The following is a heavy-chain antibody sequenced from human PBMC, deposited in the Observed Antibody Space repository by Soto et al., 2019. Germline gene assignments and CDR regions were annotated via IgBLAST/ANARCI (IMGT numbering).Heavy chain of an antibody. J-gene: IGHJ4*02. V-gene: IGHV3-64D*08. CDR1: GFTFNSYA. CDR3: AKDRTSKTRAFDY. Sequence: PGGSLRLSCSASGFTFNSYAMHWVRQAPGKGLEYVSAISSNGGTTYYADSVKGRFTISRDNSKNTLYLQMSSLTAEDTAVYYCAKDRTSKTRAFDYWGQGTLVTVSS. CDR2: ISSNGGTT.